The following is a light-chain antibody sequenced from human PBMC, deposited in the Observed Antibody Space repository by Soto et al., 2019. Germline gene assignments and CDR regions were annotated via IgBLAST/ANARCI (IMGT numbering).Light chain of an antibody. CDR1: QSVGRY. CDR3: QQRSNWPPIT. CDR2: DAS. V-gene: IGKV3-11*01. J-gene: IGKJ5*01. Sequence: EIVLTQSPATLSLSPGERATLSCRASQSVGRYLAWYQQKPGQPPRLLIYDASNRATGIPARFSGSGSGTDFTLTISSLEPEDFAVYYCQQRSNWPPITFGQGTRLDI.